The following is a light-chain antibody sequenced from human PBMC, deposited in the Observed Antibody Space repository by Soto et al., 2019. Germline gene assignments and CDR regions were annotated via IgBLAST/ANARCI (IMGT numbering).Light chain of an antibody. CDR3: SSYAGSSNV. J-gene: IGLJ1*01. V-gene: IGLV2-8*01. Sequence: QSGLTQTPSASGSPGQSVAISCTGTSSDVGGYNYVSWYQQHPGKAPKLMIYEVNKRPSGVPDRFSGSKSGNTASLTVSGLQAEDEADYYCSSYAGSSNVFGTGTKVTVL. CDR2: EVN. CDR1: SSDVGGYNY.